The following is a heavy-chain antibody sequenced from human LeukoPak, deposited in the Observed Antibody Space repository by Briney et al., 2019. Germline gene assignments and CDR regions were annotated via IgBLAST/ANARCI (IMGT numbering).Heavy chain of an antibody. J-gene: IGHJ4*02. CDR2: ISSSSSYT. D-gene: IGHD2-2*01. CDR3: ARDRLRYCSSTSCSAVDY. V-gene: IGHV3-11*06. CDR1: GXTFSDYY. Sequence: GGSLRLSCAASGXTFSDYYMSWLRQAPGKGQELVSYISSSSSYTNYADSVKGRFTISRDNSKNTLYLQMNSLRAEDTAVYYCARDRLRYCSSTSCSAVDYWGQGTLVTVSS.